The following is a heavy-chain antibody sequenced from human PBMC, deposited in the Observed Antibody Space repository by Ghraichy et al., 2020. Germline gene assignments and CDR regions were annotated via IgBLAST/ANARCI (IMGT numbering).Heavy chain of an antibody. J-gene: IGHJ6*02. V-gene: IGHV4-39*02. CDR2: IHHSGTT. Sequence: SETLSLTCTVSGASINSGSYYWVWIRQPPGKGLEWIGSIHHSGTTYFNPSLKSRVIISVDMPKNQFSLNLTSVTAADTALYFCARDHQLQPYAYYYGMDVWGQGTLVTVSS. D-gene: IGHD3-16*01. CDR3: ARDHQLQPYAYYYGMDV. CDR1: GASINSGSYY.